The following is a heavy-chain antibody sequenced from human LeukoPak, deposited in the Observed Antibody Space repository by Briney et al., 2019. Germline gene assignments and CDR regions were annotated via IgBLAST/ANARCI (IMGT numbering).Heavy chain of an antibody. J-gene: IGHJ4*02. CDR1: GFTFSTSW. V-gene: IGHV3-7*01. D-gene: IGHD5-24*01. CDR3: ASGIEMATHDY. Sequence: LGGSLRLSCAASGFTFSTSWMSWVRQAPGKGWGGGANIRKDGSDIHYVDSVKGRFTISRDNAKNSLYLEMSSLRGEDTAVYYCASGIEMATHDYWGQGTLVTISS. CDR2: IRKDGSDI.